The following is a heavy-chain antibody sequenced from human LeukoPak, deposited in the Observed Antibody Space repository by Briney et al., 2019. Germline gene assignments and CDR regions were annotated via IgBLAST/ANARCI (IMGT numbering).Heavy chain of an antibody. CDR2: IYYSGTT. J-gene: IGHJ6*03. CDR3: ARVPMIGSYYYMDV. D-gene: IGHD3-22*01. Sequence: SETLSLTCAVSGGPINSHYWGWIRQPPGKGLEWIGNIYYSGTTNYNPSLKSRVTISVDTSKNQLSLKLSSVTAADTAVYYCARVPMIGSYYYMDVWGKGTTVTVSS. V-gene: IGHV4-59*11. CDR1: GGPINSHY.